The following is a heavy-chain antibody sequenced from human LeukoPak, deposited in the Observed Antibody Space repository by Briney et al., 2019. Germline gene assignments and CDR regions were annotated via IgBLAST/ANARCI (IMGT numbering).Heavy chain of an antibody. CDR3: ARHTTIFGVAIIDI. Sequence: ASVKVSCKTSGYTFTDYYMHWLRQAPGQGLEWMGWMHPNSGGTNYAQKFQGRVTMTRDTSISTAYMDLSSLRSDDTAVYYCARHTTIFGVAIIDIWGQGTMVTVSS. CDR2: MHPNSGGT. D-gene: IGHD3-3*01. J-gene: IGHJ3*02. CDR1: GYTFTDYY. V-gene: IGHV1-2*02.